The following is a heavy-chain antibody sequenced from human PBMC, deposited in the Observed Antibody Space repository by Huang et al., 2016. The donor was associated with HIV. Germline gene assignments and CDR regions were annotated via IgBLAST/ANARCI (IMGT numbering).Heavy chain of an antibody. J-gene: IGHJ3*02. V-gene: IGHV4-39*01. CDR1: GGSISSSSYY. D-gene: IGHD1-26*01. CDR3: ARQWELLQAFDI. CDR2: IDYSGST. Sequence: QLQLQESGPGLVKPSETLSLTCTVSGGSISSSSYYWGWIRQPPGKGLAWIGSIDYSGSTYYNPSLKSRVTISVDTSKNQFSLKLSSVTVADTAVYYCARQWELLQAFDIWGQGTMVTVSS.